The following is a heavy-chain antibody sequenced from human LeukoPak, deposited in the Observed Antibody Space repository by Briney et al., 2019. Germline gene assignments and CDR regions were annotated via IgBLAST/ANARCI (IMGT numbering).Heavy chain of an antibody. D-gene: IGHD3-16*02. CDR2: ISVHNGNP. V-gene: IGHV1-18*01. Sequence: GASVKVSCKASGYTFSSYGISWVRQAPGQGLEWMGWISVHNGNPEYAQKFKGRGIMTTDTNTRTAYLEFRSLRSDDTAVYYCARDQYDSVWGSHRPYFDYWGQGTLVTVSS. CDR3: ARDQYDSVWGSHRPYFDY. J-gene: IGHJ4*02. CDR1: GYTFSSYG.